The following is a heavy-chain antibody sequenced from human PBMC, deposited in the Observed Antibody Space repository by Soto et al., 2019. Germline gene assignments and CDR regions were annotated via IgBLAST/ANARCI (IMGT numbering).Heavy chain of an antibody. CDR1: GFTFSSYA. D-gene: IGHD2-2*01. J-gene: IGHJ4*02. CDR3: AKDGAVESLPAAIFAY. CDR2: ISGSGGST. V-gene: IGHV3-23*01. Sequence: EVQLLESGGGLVQPGGSLRLSCAASGFTFSSYAMSWVLQAPGKGLVWVSAISGSGGSTYYADSVKGRFTISRDNSKNTRYLQMNSLRAEDTAVYYCAKDGAVESLPAAIFAYWGQGTLVTVSS.